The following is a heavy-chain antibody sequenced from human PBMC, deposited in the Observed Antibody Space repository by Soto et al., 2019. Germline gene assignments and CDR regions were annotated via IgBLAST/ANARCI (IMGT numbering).Heavy chain of an antibody. Sequence: GGSLRLSCAASGFTFSSYSMNWVRQAPGKGLEWVSSISSSSSYIYYADSVKGRFTISRDNAKNSLYLQMNSLRAEDTAVYYCARDAVYDFWSGYYSYYYYYGMDVWGQGTTVTVSS. CDR3: ARDAVYDFWSGYYSYYYYYGMDV. CDR1: GFTFSSYS. CDR2: ISSSSSYI. J-gene: IGHJ6*02. V-gene: IGHV3-21*01. D-gene: IGHD3-3*01.